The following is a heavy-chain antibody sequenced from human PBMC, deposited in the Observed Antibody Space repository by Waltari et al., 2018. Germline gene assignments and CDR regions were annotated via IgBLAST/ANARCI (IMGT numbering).Heavy chain of an antibody. V-gene: IGHV4-59*01. CDR3: AREAAAMVGAFDI. Sequence: QVQLQESGPGLVKPSETLSLTCTVSGGSISSYYWSSIRQPPGKGLEWTGYIYYSVSTNYNPALKSRVTISVDTSKNQFSRKLSSVTAADTAVYYCAREAAAMVGAFDIGGQGTMVTVSS. J-gene: IGHJ3*02. D-gene: IGHD2-2*01. CDR1: GGSISSYY. CDR2: IYYSVST.